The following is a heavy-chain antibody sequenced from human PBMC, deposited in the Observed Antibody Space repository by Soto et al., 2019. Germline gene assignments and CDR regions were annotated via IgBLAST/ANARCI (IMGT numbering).Heavy chain of an antibody. CDR1: GGSFRGYF. V-gene: IGHV4-34*01. J-gene: IGHJ4*02. CDR2: IDDSGST. Sequence: QLQLQQWGAGLLKPSETLSLTCAVSGGSFRGYFWSWIRQSPDKGLEWIGEIDDSGSTYYNPSFKSRLTISVDTSKSQISLTLTSGTAADSAVYYCQGGDFWGQGTRVTVSS. CDR3: QGGDF. D-gene: IGHD3-16*01.